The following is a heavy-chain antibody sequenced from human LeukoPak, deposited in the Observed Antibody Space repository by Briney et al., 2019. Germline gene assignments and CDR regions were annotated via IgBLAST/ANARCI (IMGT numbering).Heavy chain of an antibody. J-gene: IGHJ4*02. V-gene: IGHV1-69*13. D-gene: IGHD3-10*01. CDR1: GETFSSYG. Sequence: SVKASCKASGETFSSYGITWVRQAPGQGLEWVGVIIPIFGTPNYAQKFQGRVTITADESTRTAYMELSRLTSEDTAIYYCTSRGDYWGQGTLVTVSS. CDR3: TSRGDY. CDR2: IIPIFGTP.